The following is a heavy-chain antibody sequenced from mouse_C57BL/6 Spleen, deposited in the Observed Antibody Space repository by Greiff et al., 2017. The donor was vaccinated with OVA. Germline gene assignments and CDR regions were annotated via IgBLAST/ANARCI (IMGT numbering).Heavy chain of an antibody. V-gene: IGHV1-9*01. J-gene: IGHJ3*01. CDR3: ARRYGYDGAWFAY. Sequence: VQFQQPGAELLKPGAPVNFPCKVLGSTFTGYWIAWVNQRPGHGLEWIGEILPGSGSINYNEKFKGKATFTAATSPNTAYMQLSSLTTEDSAIYYCARRYGYDGAWFAYWGQGTLVTVSA. D-gene: IGHD2-2*01. CDR1: GSTFTGYW. CDR2: ILPGSGSI.